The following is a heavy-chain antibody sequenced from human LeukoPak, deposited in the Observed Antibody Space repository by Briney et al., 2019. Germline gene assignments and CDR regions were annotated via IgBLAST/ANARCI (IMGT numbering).Heavy chain of an antibody. Sequence: TGGTLRHTCAGSGFTFSSYGMSWVRQAPGKGLEWVSAISGSGGSTYYADSVKGRFTISRDNSKNTLYLQMNSLRAEDTAVYYCARVVPPTDYGSGSYFWDPYYFDYWGQGTLVTVSS. CDR3: ARVVPPTDYGSGSYFWDPYYFDY. CDR1: GFTFSSYG. D-gene: IGHD3-10*01. CDR2: ISGSGGST. V-gene: IGHV3-23*01. J-gene: IGHJ4*02.